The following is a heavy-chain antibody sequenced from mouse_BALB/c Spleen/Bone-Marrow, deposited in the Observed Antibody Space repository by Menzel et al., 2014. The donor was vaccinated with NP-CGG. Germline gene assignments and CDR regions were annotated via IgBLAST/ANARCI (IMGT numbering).Heavy chain of an antibody. Sequence: VQLQQSGAELVRPGTSVKVSCKASGHAFTNYLLEWVKRRPGQGLEWIGVINPGSGGTKYNEKFKGKATLTVDKSSSTAYMQLSSLTSDDSAVYFCARRNRDYYAMDYWGQGTSVTVSS. CDR2: INPGSGGT. CDR1: GHAFTNYL. V-gene: IGHV1-54*01. J-gene: IGHJ4*01. CDR3: ARRNRDYYAMDY.